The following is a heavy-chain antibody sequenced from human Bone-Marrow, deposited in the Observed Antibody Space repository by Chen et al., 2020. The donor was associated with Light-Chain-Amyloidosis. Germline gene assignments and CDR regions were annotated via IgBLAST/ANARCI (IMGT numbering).Heavy chain of an antibody. V-gene: IGHV1-3*01. CDR2: INAVNGNT. CDR1: GYTFTTSG. D-gene: IGHD3-22*01. J-gene: IGHJ5*02. CDR3: ARSPYDSSGYFFRWFAP. Sequence: QVQLVQSGAEVKKPGASVTVSCKASGYTFTTSGIHWVRQAPGQSLEWMGWINAVNGNTRYSQKFQGRVTITRDTSATTAYMDLSSLRSEDTAVYYCARSPYDSSGYFFRWFAPWGQGTQVTVSS.